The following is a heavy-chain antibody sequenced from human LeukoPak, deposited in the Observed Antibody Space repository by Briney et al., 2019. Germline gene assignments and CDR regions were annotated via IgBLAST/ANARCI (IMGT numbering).Heavy chain of an antibody. D-gene: IGHD2-2*01. CDR2: ISAYNGNT. CDR3: ARDRCSSTSCYGGHHPENWFDP. J-gene: IGHJ5*02. Sequence: GASVKVSCKASGYTFTSYGISWVRQAPGQGLEWMGWISAYNGNTNYAQKLQGRVTMTTDTSTSTAYMELRSLRSDDTAVYYCARDRCSSTSCYGGHHPENWFDPWGQGTLVTVSS. V-gene: IGHV1-18*01. CDR1: GYTFTSYG.